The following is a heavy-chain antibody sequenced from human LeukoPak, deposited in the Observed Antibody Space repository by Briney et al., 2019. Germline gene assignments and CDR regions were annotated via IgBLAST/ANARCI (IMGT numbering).Heavy chain of an antibody. CDR2: ISGSDGST. Sequence: GGSLRLSCAASGFTFSSSAMTWVRQAPGKGLEWVSAISGSDGSTYYADSVKGRFTISRDNAKNSLYLQMNSLRAEDTAVYYCARVGYQLLWGSFDYWGQGTLVTVSS. V-gene: IGHV3-23*01. D-gene: IGHD2-2*01. CDR3: ARVGYQLLWGSFDY. CDR1: GFTFSSSA. J-gene: IGHJ4*02.